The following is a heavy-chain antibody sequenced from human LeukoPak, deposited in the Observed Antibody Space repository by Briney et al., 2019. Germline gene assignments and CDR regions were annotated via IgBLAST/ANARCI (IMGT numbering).Heavy chain of an antibody. J-gene: IGHJ5*01. Sequence: GGSLRLSCAASGFTFSSYEMSRVRQAPGKGLEWVSYISSSGSTTYYADSMKGRFTISRDNAKNSLYLQMNSLRAEDTAVYYCSTHRREPTKVRWFDSWGQGTLVTVSS. CDR3: STHRREPTKVRWFDS. D-gene: IGHD1-26*01. V-gene: IGHV3-48*03. CDR1: GFTFSSYE. CDR2: ISSSGSTT.